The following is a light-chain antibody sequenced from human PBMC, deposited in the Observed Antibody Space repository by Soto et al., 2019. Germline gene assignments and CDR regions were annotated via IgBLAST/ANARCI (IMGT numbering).Light chain of an antibody. V-gene: IGKV3-11*01. CDR3: QQRSNWWT. CDR2: DAS. CDR1: QSVSSY. Sequence: EIVLTQSPATLSLSPGERATLSCRASQSVSSYLAWYQQKPGQAPRLLIYDASNRATGIQARFSGSGSGTDFTITISSLEPEDFAVYYCQQRSNWWTFGQGTKVEIK. J-gene: IGKJ1*01.